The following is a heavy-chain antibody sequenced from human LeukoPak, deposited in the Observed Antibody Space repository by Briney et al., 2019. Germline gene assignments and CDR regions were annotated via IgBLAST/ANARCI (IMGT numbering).Heavy chain of an antibody. D-gene: IGHD1-7*01. V-gene: IGHV6-1*01. CDR2: TYYRSKWYN. CDR1: GDSVSSNSAA. CDR3: AREGVWNYEEYNWFDP. J-gene: IGHJ5*02. Sequence: SQTLSLTCAISGDSVSSNSAAWNWIRQSPSRGLEWLGRTYYRSKWYNDYAVSVKSRITINPDTSKNQFSLQLNSVTPEDTAVYYCAREGVWNYEEYNWFDPWGQGTLVTVSS.